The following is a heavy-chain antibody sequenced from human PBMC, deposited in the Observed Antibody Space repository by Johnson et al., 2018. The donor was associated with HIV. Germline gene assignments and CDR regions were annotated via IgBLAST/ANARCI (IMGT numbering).Heavy chain of an antibody. J-gene: IGHJ3*02. Sequence: VQLVETGGGLIQPGGSLRLSCAASGFTVSSTYMSWVRQAPGKGLEWVSAIYSGGSTYYADSVKGRFTISRDNSKNTLDLQMNGLRAEDTAVYYCARDSDISLGVAGAFDIWGQGTMVTVSA. CDR2: IYSGGST. CDR3: ARDSDISLGVAGAFDI. CDR1: GFTVSSTY. V-gene: IGHV3-53*02. D-gene: IGHD3-9*01.